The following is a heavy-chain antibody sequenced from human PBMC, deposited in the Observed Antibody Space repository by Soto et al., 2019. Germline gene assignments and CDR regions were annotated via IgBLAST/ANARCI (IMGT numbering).Heavy chain of an antibody. Sequence: EVQLVESGGGLVQPGGSLRLSCAASGFTFSSYEMNWVRQAPGKGLEWVSYISSSGSTIYYADSVKGRFTISRDNAKNSLYLQMNSLKTEDTAVYYCTRRKDYYYYGMDVWGQGTTVTVSS. V-gene: IGHV3-48*03. CDR2: ISSSGSTI. J-gene: IGHJ6*02. CDR3: TRRKDYYYYGMDV. CDR1: GFTFSSYE.